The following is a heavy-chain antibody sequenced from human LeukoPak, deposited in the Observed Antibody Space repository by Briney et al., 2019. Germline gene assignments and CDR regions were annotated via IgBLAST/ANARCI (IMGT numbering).Heavy chain of an antibody. D-gene: IGHD5-24*01. V-gene: IGHV4-59*08. J-gene: IGHJ4*02. Sequence: SETLSLTCTVSGGSISTYFWSWIRQPPGKGLEWIGYIYYSGSTNYNPSLKSRVTISLDTSKNQFSLKLNSVTAADTAVYYCARHRSKWLQSSFDYWGQGTLVTVSS. CDR3: ARHRSKWLQSSFDY. CDR2: IYYSGST. CDR1: GGSISTYF.